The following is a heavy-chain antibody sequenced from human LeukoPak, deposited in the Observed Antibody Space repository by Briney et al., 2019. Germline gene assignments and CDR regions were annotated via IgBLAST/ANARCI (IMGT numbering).Heavy chain of an antibody. Sequence: ASVKVSCKASGYTFTSYDINWVRQATGQGLEWMGWMNPNSGNTGYAQKFQGRVTITRNTSISTAYMELSSLRSEDTAVYYCARGFKNYYGSGSYYKFPGYYYYVDVWGKGTTVTVSS. CDR2: MNPNSGNT. CDR1: GYTFTSYD. D-gene: IGHD3-10*01. CDR3: ARGFKNYYGSGSYYKFPGYYYYVDV. J-gene: IGHJ6*03. V-gene: IGHV1-8*03.